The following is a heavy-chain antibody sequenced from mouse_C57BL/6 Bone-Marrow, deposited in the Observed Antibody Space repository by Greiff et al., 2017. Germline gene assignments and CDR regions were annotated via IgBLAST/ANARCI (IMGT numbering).Heavy chain of an antibody. Sequence: EVQLQQSGTVLARPGASVKMSCKTSGYTFTSYWLHWVKQRPGQGLEWIGALYPGNSDTSYNQKFKGKAKLTAVTSARTAYMERSSLTNDDSAVYYGTRGAYSGAMDYWGQGASVTVSS. J-gene: IGHJ4*01. CDR2: LYPGNSDT. V-gene: IGHV1-5*01. D-gene: IGHD2-10*01. CDR3: TRGAYSGAMDY. CDR1: GYTFTSYW.